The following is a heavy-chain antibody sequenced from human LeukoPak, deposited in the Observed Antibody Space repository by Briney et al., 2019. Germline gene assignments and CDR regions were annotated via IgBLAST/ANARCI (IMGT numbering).Heavy chain of an antibody. J-gene: IGHJ6*03. V-gene: IGHV3-20*04. Sequence: GGSLRLSCAASGFTFDDYVMSWVRQAPGKGLEWVAGINWKGDSTGYVDSVKGRFTISRDNAKNSLYLQMNSLRAEDMALYYCARGRGSFYYYYMDVWGKGTTVTVSS. CDR3: ARGRGSFYYYYMDV. CDR1: GFTFDDYV. CDR2: INWKGDST.